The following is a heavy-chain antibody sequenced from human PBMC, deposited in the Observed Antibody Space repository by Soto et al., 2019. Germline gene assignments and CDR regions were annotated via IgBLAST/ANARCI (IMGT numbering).Heavy chain of an antibody. Sequence: QVQLVESGGGVVQPGRSLRLSCAASGFPFSSYGMHWVRQAPGKGLDWVALISYDGTNQYYADSVKGRFTVSRDNSKNTLYVHMRSLRDEDTAVDYCEGGQYYVNYCGQGTLVSVSS. CDR1: GFPFSSYG. CDR2: ISYDGTNQ. D-gene: IGHD2-15*01. V-gene: IGHV3-30*03. J-gene: IGHJ4*01. CDR3: EGGQYYVNY.